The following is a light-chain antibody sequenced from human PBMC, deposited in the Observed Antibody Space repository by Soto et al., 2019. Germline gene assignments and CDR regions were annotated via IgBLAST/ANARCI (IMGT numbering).Light chain of an antibody. CDR3: QQRDSWPIT. CDR2: DTF. J-gene: IGKJ5*01. Sequence: EIVLTQFPANLSLSPGQRATLSCRASQNVNGFLAWYQQKPGQVPRLLMYDTFKRATGIPARFSGSGSGTDFTLTISSLDLEDFAVYYCQQRDSWPITFGPGTRLEIK. CDR1: QNVNGF. V-gene: IGKV3-11*01.